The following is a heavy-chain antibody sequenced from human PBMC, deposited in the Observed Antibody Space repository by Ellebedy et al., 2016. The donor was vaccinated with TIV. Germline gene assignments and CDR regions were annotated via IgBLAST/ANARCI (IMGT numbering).Heavy chain of an antibody. CDR2: IYGGGTI. J-gene: IGHJ6*02. Sequence: PGGSLRLSCAASGFTVSNNYISWVRQAPGKGLEWVSVIYGGGTIRYADSVKGRFTISRDNSKNTVDLQMNSLRAEDTAVYYCARPTVPATICGACGMDVWGQGTTVIVSS. CDR1: GFTVSNNY. CDR3: ARPTVPATICGACGMDV. D-gene: IGHD2-2*01. V-gene: IGHV3-53*01.